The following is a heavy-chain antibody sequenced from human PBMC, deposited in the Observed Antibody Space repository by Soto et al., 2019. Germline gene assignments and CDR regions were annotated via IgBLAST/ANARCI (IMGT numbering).Heavy chain of an antibody. V-gene: IGHV3-23*01. CDR3: AKDPKLGSGSYYDY. CDR1: GFTFSSYA. Sequence: GGSLRLSCAASGFTFSSYAMSWVRQAPGKGLEWVSAISGSGGSTYYADSVKGRFTISRDNSKNTLYLQMNSLRAEDTAVYYCAKDPKLGSGSYYDYWGQGTLVTVSS. CDR2: ISGSGGST. D-gene: IGHD1-26*01. J-gene: IGHJ4*02.